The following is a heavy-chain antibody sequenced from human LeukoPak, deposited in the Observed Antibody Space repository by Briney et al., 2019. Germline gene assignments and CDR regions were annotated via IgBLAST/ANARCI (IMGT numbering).Heavy chain of an antibody. CDR1: GYTFTSYY. CDR3: ARALYSGNQRNWFDP. V-gene: IGHV1-46*01. CDR2: INPSGGST. Sequence: ASVKVSCKASGYTFTSYYMHWVRQAPGQGLEWMGIINPSGGSTSYAQKFQGRVTMTRDMSTSTVYMELSSLRSEDTAVYYCARALYSGNQRNWFDPWGQGTLVTVSS. D-gene: IGHD6-13*01. J-gene: IGHJ5*02.